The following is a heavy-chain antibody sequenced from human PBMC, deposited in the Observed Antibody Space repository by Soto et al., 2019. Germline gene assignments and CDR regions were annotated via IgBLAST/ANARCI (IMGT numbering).Heavy chain of an antibody. D-gene: IGHD4-17*01. CDR2: IKQDGRQK. J-gene: IGHJ4*02. CDR1: GFTLSSYW. CDR3: MTSVTTHDY. V-gene: IGHV3-7*01. Sequence: EVQLVESGGGLVQPGGSLRLSCAASGFTLSSYWMNWVRLAPGKGLEWVANIKQDGRQKNYVDSVKCRFTISRDNAKNSLYLQMSSLRAEDTAVYYCMTSVTTHDYWGQGTLVTVSS.